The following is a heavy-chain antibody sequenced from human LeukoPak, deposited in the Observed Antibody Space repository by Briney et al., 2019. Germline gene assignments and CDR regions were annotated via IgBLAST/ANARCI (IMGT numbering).Heavy chain of an antibody. CDR1: GFTFGSYA. J-gene: IGHJ4*02. CDR2: ISWNSGSI. D-gene: IGHD6-19*01. V-gene: IGHV3-9*01. CDR3: ARGDSSGWYCYFDY. Sequence: GRSLRLSCAASGFTFGSYATHWVRQVPGKGLEWVSGISWNSGSIGYADSVKGRFTISRDNAKNSLYLQMNSLRAEDTAVYYCARGDSSGWYCYFDYWGQGTLVTVSS.